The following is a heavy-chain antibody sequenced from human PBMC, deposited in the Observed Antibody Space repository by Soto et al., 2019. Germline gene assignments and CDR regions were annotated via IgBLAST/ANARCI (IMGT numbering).Heavy chain of an antibody. Sequence: PAETLSFTWPVSGYSVTIRPSWGWIREPPGKGPGCIASIVHGGTTFYNQSLKSRVTVSVDKSNNTFSLKLRSVTAADTAVYYCEKADVMGVAGTAFEYCGYGTVVT. CDR1: GYSVTIRPS. J-gene: IGHJ4*01. V-gene: IGHV4-38-2*01. CDR2: IVHGGTT. CDR3: EKADVMGVAGTAFEY. D-gene: IGHD6-19*01.